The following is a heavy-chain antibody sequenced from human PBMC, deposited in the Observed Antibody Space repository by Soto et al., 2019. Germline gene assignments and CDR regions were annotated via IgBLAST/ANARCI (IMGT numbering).Heavy chain of an antibody. J-gene: IGHJ4*02. CDR2: INWKSDI. V-gene: IGHV3-9*01. D-gene: IGHD3-16*01. CDR3: AISQDRGGRTTFIY. Sequence: GGSLRLSCAVSGFTFDDNAMHWVRQAPEKGLEWVSGINWKSDIGYADSVKGRFTISRDNAENSLYLQINSLRAEDTALYYCAISQDRGGRTTFIYWGQGTTVTVYS. CDR1: GFTFDDNA.